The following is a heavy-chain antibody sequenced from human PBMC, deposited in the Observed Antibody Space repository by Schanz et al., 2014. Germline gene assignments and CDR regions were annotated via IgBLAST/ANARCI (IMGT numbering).Heavy chain of an antibody. V-gene: IGHV3-53*01. CDR1: GYTVSSTY. CDR2: IYNGGGGRT. Sequence: EVQLVESGGGLLQPGGSLRLSCAASGYTVSSTYMSWVRQAPGKGLEWVSVIYNGGGGRTYYADSVKGRFTISSDNSKNTVFLQMNSLRAEDTGVYYCAGAAYCRGAGCALYYALDVWGQGTTVTVSS. J-gene: IGHJ6*02. CDR3: AGAAYCRGAGCALYYALDV. D-gene: IGHD2-15*01.